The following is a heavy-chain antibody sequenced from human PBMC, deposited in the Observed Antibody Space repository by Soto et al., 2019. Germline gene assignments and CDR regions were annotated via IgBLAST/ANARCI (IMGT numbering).Heavy chain of an antibody. J-gene: IGHJ3*02. D-gene: IGHD3-16*02. CDR2: INADNGNT. Sequence: ASVKVSCKASGYTFTGYYMHWVRQAPGQRLEWMGWINADNGNTNYAQKLQGRVTMTTDTSTSTAYMELRSLRSDDTAVYYCARGPNYDYIWGSYRPRDAFDIWGQGTMVTVSS. CDR3: ARGPNYDYIWGSYRPRDAFDI. V-gene: IGHV1-18*04. CDR1: GYTFTGYY.